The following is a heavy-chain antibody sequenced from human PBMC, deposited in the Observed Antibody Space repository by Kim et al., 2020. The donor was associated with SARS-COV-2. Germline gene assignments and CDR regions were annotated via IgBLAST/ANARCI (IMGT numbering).Heavy chain of an antibody. Sequence: SETLSLTCTVSGGSISSYYWSWIRQPPGKGLEWIGYIYYSGSTNYNPSLKSRVTISVDTSKNQFSLKLSSVTAADTAVYYCARVVPAASVHDAFDIWGQGTMVTVSS. CDR1: GGSISSYY. CDR2: IYYSGST. J-gene: IGHJ3*02. CDR3: ARVVPAASVHDAFDI. D-gene: IGHD2-2*01. V-gene: IGHV4-59*01.